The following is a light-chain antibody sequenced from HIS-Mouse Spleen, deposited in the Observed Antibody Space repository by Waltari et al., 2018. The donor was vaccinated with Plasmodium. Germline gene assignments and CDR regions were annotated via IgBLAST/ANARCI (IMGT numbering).Light chain of an antibody. CDR1: ALPKKY. CDR3: YSTDSSGNHRV. CDR2: EDS. V-gene: IGLV3-10*01. Sequence: SYELTQPPSVSVSPGQTARITCSGDALPKKYAYWYQQKSGQATVLVIYEDSKRPSGIPEIFSGSSSGTMATLTISGAQVEDEADYYCYSTDSSGNHRVFGGGTKLTVL. J-gene: IGLJ3*02.